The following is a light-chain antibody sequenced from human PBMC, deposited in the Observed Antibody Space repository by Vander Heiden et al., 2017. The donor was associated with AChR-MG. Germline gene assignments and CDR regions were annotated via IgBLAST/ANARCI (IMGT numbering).Light chain of an antibody. CDR1: QAINNY. V-gene: IGKV1-9*01. J-gene: IGKJ4*01. Sequence: IQLTQSPTSLSASVGDRVTITCRASQAINNYLAWYQQEPGKAPKLLIYASSTLQSGVPSRFSGSGSGTEFTLTISSLQPEDFATYYCQQFNHYPLTFGGGTKVEIK. CDR3: QQFNHYPLT. CDR2: ASS.